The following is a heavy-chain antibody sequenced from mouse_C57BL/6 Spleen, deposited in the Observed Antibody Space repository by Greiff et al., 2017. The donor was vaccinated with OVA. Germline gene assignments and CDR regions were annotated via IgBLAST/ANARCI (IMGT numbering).Heavy chain of an antibody. CDR1: GFTFSSYG. V-gene: IGHV5-6*02. J-gene: IGHJ3*01. CDR3: ARRGYGSSYLAWFAY. D-gene: IGHD1-1*01. CDR2: ISSGGSYT. Sequence: EVKLEESGGDLVKPGGSLKLSCAASGFTFSSYGMSWVRQTPDKRLEWVATISSGGSYTYYPDSVKGRFTISRDNAKNTLYLQMSSMKSEDTAMYYCARRGYGSSYLAWFAYWGQGTLVTVAA.